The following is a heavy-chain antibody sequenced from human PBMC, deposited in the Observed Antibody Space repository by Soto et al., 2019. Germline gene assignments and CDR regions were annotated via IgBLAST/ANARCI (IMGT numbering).Heavy chain of an antibody. CDR3: ARDKITGIFDY. D-gene: IGHD2-8*02. CDR1: GGSISSGGYS. V-gene: IGHV4-30-2*01. J-gene: IGHJ4*02. Sequence: SETLSLTCTVSGGSISSGGYSWSWIRQPPGKGLEWIGYIYHSGSTYYNPSLKSRVTISVDRSKNQFSLKLTSVTAADTAVYYCARDKITGIFDYWGQGTLVTVSS. CDR2: IYHSGST.